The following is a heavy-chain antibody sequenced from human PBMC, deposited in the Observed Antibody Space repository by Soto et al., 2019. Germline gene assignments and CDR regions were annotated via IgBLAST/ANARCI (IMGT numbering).Heavy chain of an antibody. CDR2: INAGNGNT. D-gene: IGHD6-6*01. Sequence: GASVKVSCKASGYTFTSNAMHWVRQAPGQRLEWMGWINAGNGNTKYSQKFQGRVTITRDTSASTAHMELSSLRSEDTAVYYCARIQLGYDAFDIWGQGTMVTVSS. CDR1: GYTFTSNA. CDR3: ARIQLGYDAFDI. J-gene: IGHJ3*02. V-gene: IGHV1-3*01.